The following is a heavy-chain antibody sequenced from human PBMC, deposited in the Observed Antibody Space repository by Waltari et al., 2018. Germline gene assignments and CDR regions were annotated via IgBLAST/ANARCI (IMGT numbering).Heavy chain of an antibody. CDR3: ARPSGFSRHFDY. CDR2: IDSGGGT. J-gene: IGHJ4*02. V-gene: IGHV3-53*02. CDR1: GFSFSYNS. Sequence: VQRVETGGDLMQPGGSLSVSCVASGFSFSYNSMSWVRRAPGKGLEWVSTIDSGGGTYYADSVKGRFTISRDTSKDTLYLQLNRLTTEDTAVYYCARPSGFSRHFDYWGRGTLVTVSS. D-gene: IGHD3-22*01.